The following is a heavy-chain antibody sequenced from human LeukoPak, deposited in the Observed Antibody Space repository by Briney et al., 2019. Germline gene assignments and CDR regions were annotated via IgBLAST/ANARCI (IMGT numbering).Heavy chain of an antibody. D-gene: IGHD2-15*01. J-gene: IGHJ6*02. CDR2: INRSGST. V-gene: IGHV4-34*01. CDR3: ARDWGVSGGSCYSPPKYYYYYYGMDV. CDR1: GGSFSGYY. Sequence: PSETLSLTCAVYGGSFSGYYWSWIRQPPGKGLEWIGEINRSGSTNYNPSLKSRVTISVDTSKNQFSLKLSSVTAADTAVYYCARDWGVSGGSCYSPPKYYYYYYGMDVWGQGTAVTVSS.